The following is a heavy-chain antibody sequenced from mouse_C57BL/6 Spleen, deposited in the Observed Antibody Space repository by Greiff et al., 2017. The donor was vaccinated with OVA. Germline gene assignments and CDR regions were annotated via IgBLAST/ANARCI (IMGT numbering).Heavy chain of an antibody. J-gene: IGHJ3*01. D-gene: IGHD1-1*01. V-gene: IGHV1-58*01. CDR3: ARSGNYYGSSFRFAS. CDR2: IYIGNGYT. Sequence: EVQLQQSGAELVRPGSSVKMSCKTSGYTFTSYGINWVKQRPGQGLEWIGYIYIGNGYTEYNEKFKGKATLTSDTSSSTAYMQLSSLTSEDSAIFFVARSGNYYGSSFRFASGGQGTLGTVSA. CDR1: GYTFTSYG.